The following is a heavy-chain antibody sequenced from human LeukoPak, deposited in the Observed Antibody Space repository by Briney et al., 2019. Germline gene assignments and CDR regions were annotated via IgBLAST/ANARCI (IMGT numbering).Heavy chain of an antibody. CDR2: MNPNSGNT. D-gene: IGHD2-2*01. J-gene: IGHJ6*03. CDR1: GYTFTSYD. CDR3: ARGSKYCSSTSCYFFDYMDV. Sequence: ASVKVSCKASGYTFTSYDINWVRQATGQGLEWMGWMNPNSGNTGYAQKFQGRVTMTRNTSISTAYMELSSLRSEDTAVYYCARGSKYCSSTSCYFFDYMDVWGKGTTVTVSS. V-gene: IGHV1-8*01.